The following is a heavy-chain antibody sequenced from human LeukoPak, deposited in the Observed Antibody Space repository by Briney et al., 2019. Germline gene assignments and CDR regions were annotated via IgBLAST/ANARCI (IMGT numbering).Heavy chain of an antibody. Sequence: GGSLRLSCAASAFTFNTYWMHWVRQVPGKGLEWVSTISNSGDRTLYADSVKGRFLISRDNSKNSQFLQMYNLRAEDTAVYFCAKVAGKDGFKDYHDFLGQGTLVTVSS. V-gene: IGHV3-23*01. D-gene: IGHD5-24*01. CDR3: AKVAGKDGFKDYHDF. CDR1: AFTFNTYW. J-gene: IGHJ4*02. CDR2: ISNSGDRT.